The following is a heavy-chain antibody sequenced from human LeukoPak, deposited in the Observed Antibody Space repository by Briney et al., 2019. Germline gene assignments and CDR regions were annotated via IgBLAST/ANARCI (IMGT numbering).Heavy chain of an antibody. V-gene: IGHV3-23*01. CDR1: GFTFSSYA. Sequence: GGSLRLSCAASGFTFSSYAMSWVRQAPGKGLEWVSAISGSGGSTYYADSVKGRFTISRDNSKNTLYLQMNSLRAEDTAVYYCAKGNYYDSSGYYYLWDYFDYWGQGTLVTVS. J-gene: IGHJ4*02. CDR3: AKGNYYDSSGYYYLWDYFDY. D-gene: IGHD3-22*01. CDR2: ISGSGGST.